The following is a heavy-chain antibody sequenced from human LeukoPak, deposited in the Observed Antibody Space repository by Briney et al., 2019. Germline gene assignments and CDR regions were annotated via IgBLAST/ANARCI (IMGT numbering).Heavy chain of an antibody. Sequence: SETLSLTCTVSGGSISRYYWNWIRQPPGKELEWIGYIYYSGSTNYNPSLKSRVTISVDTSKNQFSLKLSSVTAADTAVYFCARGPYSYDSSGAFDIWGQGTMVTVSS. CDR2: IYYSGST. V-gene: IGHV4-59*08. CDR3: ARGPYSYDSSGAFDI. CDR1: GGSISRYY. D-gene: IGHD3-22*01. J-gene: IGHJ3*02.